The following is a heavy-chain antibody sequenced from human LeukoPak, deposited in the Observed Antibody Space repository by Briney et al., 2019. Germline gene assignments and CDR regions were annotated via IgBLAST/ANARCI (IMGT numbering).Heavy chain of an antibody. CDR3: ARASPGYSRYMDV. D-gene: IGHD6-13*01. Sequence: SETLSLTCTISGGSISSYYWSWIRQPPGKGLEWIGYIYYSGSTNYNPSLKSRVTISLDTSKNQFSLKLSSVTAADAAVYYCARASPGYSRYMDVWGKGTTVTVSS. CDR2: IYYSGST. V-gene: IGHV4-59*01. CDR1: GGSISSYY. J-gene: IGHJ6*03.